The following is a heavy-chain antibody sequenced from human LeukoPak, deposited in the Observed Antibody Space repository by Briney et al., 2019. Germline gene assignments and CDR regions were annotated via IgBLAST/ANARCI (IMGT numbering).Heavy chain of an antibody. CDR1: GYTFTGYY. Sequence: GASVEVSCKASGYTFTGYYMHWVRQAPGQGLEWMGWINPNSGGTNYAQKFQGRVTMTRDTSISTAYMELSRLRSDDTAVYYCRTDRYGDYGGYIDYWGQGTLVTVSS. J-gene: IGHJ4*02. CDR2: INPNSGGT. V-gene: IGHV1-2*02. CDR3: RTDRYGDYGGYIDY. D-gene: IGHD4-23*01.